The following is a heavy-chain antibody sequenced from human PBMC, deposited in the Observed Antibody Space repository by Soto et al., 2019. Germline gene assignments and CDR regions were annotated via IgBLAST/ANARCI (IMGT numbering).Heavy chain of an antibody. J-gene: IGHJ4*02. Sequence: EVQPVESGGGLVKPGGSLRLSCAASGFTFPRYSMTWVRQAPGKGLEWVSSISSTTNYIYYGDSMKGRFTISRDNAKNSLYLEMNSLRAEDTAVYYCARESEDLTSNFDYWGQGTLVTVSS. CDR2: ISSTTNYI. CDR3: ARESEDLTSNFDY. V-gene: IGHV3-21*06. CDR1: GFTFPRYS.